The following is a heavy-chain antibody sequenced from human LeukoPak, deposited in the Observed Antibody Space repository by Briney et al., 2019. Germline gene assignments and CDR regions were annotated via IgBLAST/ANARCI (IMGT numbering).Heavy chain of an antibody. Sequence: PSQTLSLTXTVSGGSISSGDYYWSWIRQPPGTGLEWIGYIYYSGSTYYNPSLKSRVTISVDTSKNQFSLKLSSVTAADTAVYYCARVATRYCSSTSCYVLDYWGQGTLVTVSS. CDR3: ARVATRYCSSTSCYVLDY. D-gene: IGHD2-2*01. CDR2: IYYSGST. J-gene: IGHJ4*02. V-gene: IGHV4-30-4*08. CDR1: GGSISSGDYY.